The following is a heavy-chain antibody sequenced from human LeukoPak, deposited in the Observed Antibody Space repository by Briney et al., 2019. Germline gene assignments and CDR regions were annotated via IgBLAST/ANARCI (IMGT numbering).Heavy chain of an antibody. CDR1: GGPIRPYF. J-gene: IGHJ5*02. CDR3: ARDDYRGVTNFDP. V-gene: IGHV4-59*01. CDR2: ISYTGST. D-gene: IGHD3-10*01. Sequence: SSETLSLTCRVSGGPIRPYFWSWIRQPPGKGLEWIGYISYTGSTNYNPSLKSRVTISVDTSKNQFSLQLTSVTAADTAVYYCARDDYRGVTNFDPWGQGTLVTVSS.